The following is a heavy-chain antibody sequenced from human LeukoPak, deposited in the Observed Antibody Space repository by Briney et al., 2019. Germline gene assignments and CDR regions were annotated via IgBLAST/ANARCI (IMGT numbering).Heavy chain of an antibody. V-gene: IGHV3-48*03. CDR1: GFTFSSYE. Sequence: GGSLRLSCAASGFTFSSYEMNWVRQAPGKGLEWVSYISSSGSTIYYADSVKGRFTISRDNAENSLYLQMNSLRAEDSAVYYCARDQAGRHSDYWGQGTLVTVSS. CDR3: ARDQAGRHSDY. CDR2: ISSSGSTI. J-gene: IGHJ4*02. D-gene: IGHD6-13*01.